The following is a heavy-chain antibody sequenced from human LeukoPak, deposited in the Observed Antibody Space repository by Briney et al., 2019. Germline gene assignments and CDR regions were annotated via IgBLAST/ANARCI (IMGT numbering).Heavy chain of an antibody. CDR1: GGTFSSYA. D-gene: IGHD3-3*01. V-gene: IGHV1-69*05. Sequence: SVKVSCKASGGTFSSYAIHWVRQAPGQGLEWMGGIIPIFGTANYAQKFQGRVTITTDESTSTAYMELSSLKSEDTAVYYCARGTIFGVIIGYFDLWGRGTLVTVSS. J-gene: IGHJ2*01. CDR2: IIPIFGTA. CDR3: ARGTIFGVIIGYFDL.